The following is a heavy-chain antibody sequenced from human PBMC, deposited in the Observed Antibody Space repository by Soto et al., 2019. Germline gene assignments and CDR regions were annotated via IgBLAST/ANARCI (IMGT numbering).Heavy chain of an antibody. CDR2: ISSNSAYI. CDR1: GFTFRSFT. V-gene: IGHV3-21*02. CDR3: TRDASRDSSARGWFDP. Sequence: EVQLVESGGGLVKPGGSLRLSCAASGFTFRSFTMNWVRQAPGKGLEWVSTISSNSAYIYYTDALRGRFTISRDNAKNSLPPQMNSPRAEDTAVHYCTRDASRDSSARGWFDPWGPGTLVTLSS. J-gene: IGHJ5*02. D-gene: IGHD6-13*01.